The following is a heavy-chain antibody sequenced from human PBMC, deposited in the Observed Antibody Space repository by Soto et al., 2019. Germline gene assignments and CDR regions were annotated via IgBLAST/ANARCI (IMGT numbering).Heavy chain of an antibody. CDR2: IYPGDSDT. CDR1: GYSFTSYW. V-gene: IGHV5-51*01. CDR3: ARGAYYYDSSGYPFYGMDV. J-gene: IGHJ6*02. D-gene: IGHD3-22*01. Sequence: GESLKISCKGSGYSFTSYWIGWVRQMPGKGLEWMGIIYPGDSDTRYSPSFQGQVTISADKSISTAYLQWSSLKASDTAMYYCARGAYYYDSSGYPFYGMDVWGQGTTVTVS.